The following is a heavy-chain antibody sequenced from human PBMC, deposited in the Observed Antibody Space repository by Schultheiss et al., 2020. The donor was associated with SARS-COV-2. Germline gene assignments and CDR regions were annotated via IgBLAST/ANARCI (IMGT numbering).Heavy chain of an antibody. V-gene: IGHV3-23*01. D-gene: IGHD5-12*01. CDR1: GFTFSSYA. CDR2: ISGSGGSI. J-gene: IGHJ4*02. Sequence: GGSLRLSCAASGFTFSSYAMSWVRQAPGKGLEWVSAISGSGGSIYYADSVKGRFTISRDNAKNSLYLQMNSLRDEDTAVYYCARDLIVALFLDYWGQGTLVTVSS. CDR3: ARDLIVALFLDY.